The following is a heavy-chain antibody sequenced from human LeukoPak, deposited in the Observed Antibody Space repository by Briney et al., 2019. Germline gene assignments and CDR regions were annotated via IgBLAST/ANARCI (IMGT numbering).Heavy chain of an antibody. CDR1: GGTLSSSSYY. J-gene: IGHJ5*02. CDR3: ARIYSSSWFLNWFDP. CDR2: IYYSGST. Sequence: SETLSLTCTVSGGTLSSSSYYWVWIPQPPGKGLEWIGSIYYSGSTYYNPSLKSRVTISVDTSKNQFFLKLNSVTAADTAVYYCARIYSSSWFLNWFDPWGQGTLVTVSS. D-gene: IGHD6-13*01. V-gene: IGHV4-39*07.